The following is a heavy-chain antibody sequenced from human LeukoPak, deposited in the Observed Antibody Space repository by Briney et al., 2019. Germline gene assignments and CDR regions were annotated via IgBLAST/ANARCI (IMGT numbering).Heavy chain of an antibody. CDR2: INPSGGST. Sequence: ASVTVSCKASGYTFTSYYMHWVRQAPGQGLEWMGIINPSGGSTSYAQKFQGRVTMTRDTSTSTVYMELSSLRSEDTAVYYCARATPPIVVVAAARGEFDYWGQGTLVTVSS. D-gene: IGHD2-15*01. CDR3: ARATPPIVVVAAARGEFDY. CDR1: GYTFTSYY. V-gene: IGHV1-46*01. J-gene: IGHJ4*02.